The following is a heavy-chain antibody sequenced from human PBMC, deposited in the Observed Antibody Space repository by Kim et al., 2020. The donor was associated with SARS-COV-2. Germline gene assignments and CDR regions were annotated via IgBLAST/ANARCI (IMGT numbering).Heavy chain of an antibody. V-gene: IGHV4-31*03. CDR2: IYYSGST. CDR3: ARAESRTMSSLDY. D-gene: IGHD6-19*01. J-gene: IGHJ4*02. CDR1: GGSISSGGYY. Sequence: SETLSLTCTVSGGSISSGGYYWSWIRQHPGKGLEWIGYIYYSGSTYYNPSLKSRVTISVDTSKNQFSLKLSSVTAADTAVYYCARAESRTMSSLDYWGQGTLVTVSS.